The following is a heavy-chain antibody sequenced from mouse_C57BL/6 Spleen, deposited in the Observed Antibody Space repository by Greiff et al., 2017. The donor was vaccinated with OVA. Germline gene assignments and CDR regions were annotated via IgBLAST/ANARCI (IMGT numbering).Heavy chain of an antibody. CDR3: ARYYGNYYFDY. D-gene: IGHD2-1*01. Sequence: EVHLVESGGGLVQPGGSLSLSCAASGFTFTDYYMSWVRQPPGKALEWLGFIRNKANGYTTEYSASVKGRFTISRDNSQSILYLQMNALRAEDSATYYCARYYGNYYFDYWGQGTTLTVSS. CDR1: GFTFTDYY. J-gene: IGHJ2*01. V-gene: IGHV7-3*01. CDR2: IRNKANGYTT.